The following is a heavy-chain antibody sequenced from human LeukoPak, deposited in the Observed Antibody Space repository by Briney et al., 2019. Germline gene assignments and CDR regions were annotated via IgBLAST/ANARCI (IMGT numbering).Heavy chain of an antibody. CDR2: IWYDGSNK. CDR3: AREACGGDCYSADAFDI. V-gene: IGHV3-33*01. CDR1: GFTFSSYG. Sequence: GGSLRLSCAASGFTFSSYGMHWVRQAPGKGLEWVAVIWYDGSNKYYADSVKGRFTFSRDNSKNTLYLQMNSLRAEDTAVYYCAREACGGDCYSADAFDIWGQGTMVTVSS. D-gene: IGHD2-21*02. J-gene: IGHJ3*02.